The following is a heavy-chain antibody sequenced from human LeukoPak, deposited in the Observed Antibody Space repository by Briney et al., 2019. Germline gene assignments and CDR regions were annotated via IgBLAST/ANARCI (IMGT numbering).Heavy chain of an antibody. CDR3: AKDGHYDSSGFTLQY. Sequence: QPGGSLRLSCAASGFTFSNYAITWVRQAPGKGLEWVSTISSSGNNTYYADSVKVRFTISRDNSKNTLYLQMNSMRVEDTAVYYCAKDGHYDSSGFTLQYWGQGTLVTVSS. CDR1: GFTFSNYA. J-gene: IGHJ1*01. CDR2: ISSSGNNT. D-gene: IGHD3-22*01. V-gene: IGHV3-23*01.